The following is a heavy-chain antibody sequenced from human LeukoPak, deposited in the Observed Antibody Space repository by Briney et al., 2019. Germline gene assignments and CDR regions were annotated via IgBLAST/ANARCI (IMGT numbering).Heavy chain of an antibody. Sequence: SEILSLTCAVSGGSISSGGYSWSWIRQPPGKGLEWIGYIYHSGSTYYNPSLKSRVTISVDRSKNQFSLKLSSVTAADTAVYYCARAFGYEYYYYGMDVWGQGTTVTVSS. V-gene: IGHV4-30-2*01. D-gene: IGHD5-12*01. CDR1: GGSISSGGYS. CDR3: ARAFGYEYYYYGMDV. J-gene: IGHJ6*02. CDR2: IYHSGST.